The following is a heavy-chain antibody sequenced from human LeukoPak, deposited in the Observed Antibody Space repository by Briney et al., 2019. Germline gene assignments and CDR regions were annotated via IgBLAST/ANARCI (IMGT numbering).Heavy chain of an antibody. D-gene: IGHD6-6*01. CDR3: AKGKKLAARPYYMDV. CDR1: GLSFRSYS. J-gene: IGHJ6*03. Sequence: PGGSLRLSCAASGLSFRSYSMSWVRQAPGKGLEWVSYISSGSSTIYYADSVKGRFTISRDNSKNTLYLQMNSLRADDTAVYYCAKGKKLAARPYYMDVWGKGTTVTISS. CDR2: ISSGSSTI. V-gene: IGHV3-48*01.